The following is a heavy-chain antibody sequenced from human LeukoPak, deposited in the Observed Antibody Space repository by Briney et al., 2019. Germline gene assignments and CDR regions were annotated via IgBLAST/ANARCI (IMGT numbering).Heavy chain of an antibody. CDR3: AKEIASSGWSAAGY. CDR2: FSGSGGST. Sequence: GSLRLFCAGFGFTLSRYALGWVRPAPGKGLGWGSAFSGSGGSTYYADSVKGRFTISRDNSKNTLYLQMNSLRAEDTAVYYCAKEIASSGWSAAGYWGQGTLVTVSS. J-gene: IGHJ4*02. CDR1: GFTLSRYA. V-gene: IGHV3-23*01. D-gene: IGHD6-19*01.